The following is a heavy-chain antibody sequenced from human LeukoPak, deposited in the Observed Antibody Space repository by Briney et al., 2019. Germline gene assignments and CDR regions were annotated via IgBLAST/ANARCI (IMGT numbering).Heavy chain of an antibody. CDR3: VTSRRTGTYLEGYFDL. CDR1: GFTFSNYA. CDR2: ISGSGGTT. V-gene: IGHV3-23*01. D-gene: IGHD1-26*01. Sequence: GGSLRLSCAASGFTFSNYAMSWVRQAPGKGLEWVSTISGSGGTTYYADSVKGRFTISRDNSKNTLHLQMNTLRAEDTAMFYCVTSRRTGTYLEGYFDLWGRGTLVTVSS. J-gene: IGHJ2*01.